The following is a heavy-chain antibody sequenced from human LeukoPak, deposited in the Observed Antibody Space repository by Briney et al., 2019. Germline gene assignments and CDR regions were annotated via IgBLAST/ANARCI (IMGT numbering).Heavy chain of an antibody. Sequence: SETLSLTCTVSGGSISSYYWSWLRQPPWKGLEWIGYIYYSGSTNYNPSLKSRVTISVDTSKNQFSLKLSSVTAADTAVYYCARGSSTVTDYWGQGTLVTVSS. CDR1: GGSISSYY. CDR3: ARGSSTVTDY. V-gene: IGHV4-59*01. J-gene: IGHJ4*02. D-gene: IGHD4-17*01. CDR2: IYYSGST.